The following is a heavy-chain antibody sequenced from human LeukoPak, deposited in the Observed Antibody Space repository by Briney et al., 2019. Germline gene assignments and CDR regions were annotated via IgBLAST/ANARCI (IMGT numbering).Heavy chain of an antibody. V-gene: IGHV3-23*01. D-gene: IGHD3-3*01. Sequence: GGSLRLSCAASGFTFSSYAMSWVRQAPGKGLEWVSAISDSGGSTYYADSVKGRFTISRDNSKNTLYLQMNSLRAEDTAVYYCARNEIDITIFGVVTYFDYWGQGTLVTVSS. CDR3: ARNEIDITIFGVVTYFDY. CDR1: GFTFSSYA. CDR2: ISDSGGST. J-gene: IGHJ4*02.